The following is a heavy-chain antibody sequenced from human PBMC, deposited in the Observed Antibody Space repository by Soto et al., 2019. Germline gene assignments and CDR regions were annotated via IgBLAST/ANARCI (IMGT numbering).Heavy chain of an antibody. V-gene: IGHV4-34*01. CDR3: VRGRILRLRFGDFDS. D-gene: IGHD3-3*01. CDR2: INHIGTT. Sequence: QVQLQQGGAGLLKPSETLSLTCTVYGGSFTFSGYYWSWIRQPPGKGLEWIGEINHIGTTKYNPYRESRVAIPLHASKNHVSLDLTSVTAAATAVYYCVRGRILRLRFGDFDSWGQGTLVTVSS. CDR1: GGSFTFSGYY. J-gene: IGHJ4*02.